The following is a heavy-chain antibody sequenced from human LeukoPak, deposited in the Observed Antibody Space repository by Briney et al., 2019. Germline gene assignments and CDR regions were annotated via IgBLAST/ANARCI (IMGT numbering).Heavy chain of an antibody. V-gene: IGHV3-9*03. CDR2: ISWNSGSI. J-gene: IGHJ4*02. CDR1: GFTFDDYA. D-gene: IGHD3-10*01. Sequence: GRSLRLSCAASGFTFDDYAMHWVRQAPGKGLEWVSGISWNSGSIGYADSVKGRFTISRDNAKNSLYLQMNSLRAEDMALYYCAKDFNRRVRGVDYWGQGTLVTVSS. CDR3: AKDFNRRVRGVDY.